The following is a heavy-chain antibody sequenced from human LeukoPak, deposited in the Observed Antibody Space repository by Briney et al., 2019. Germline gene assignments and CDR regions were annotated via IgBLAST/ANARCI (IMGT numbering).Heavy chain of an antibody. D-gene: IGHD2-2*01. J-gene: IGHJ5*02. V-gene: IGHV4-39*07. CDR3: ARWGTYASTSNWFDP. CDR1: GGSIAMNTYY. Sequence: PSETLSLTCAVSGGSIAMNTYYWGWIRQPPGKGLEWLGGIYYSGVTHYNPSLKSRVTISVDTSKSELSLTLSSVTAADTAVYYCARWGTYASTSNWFDPWGQGTLVTVSS. CDR2: IYYSGVT.